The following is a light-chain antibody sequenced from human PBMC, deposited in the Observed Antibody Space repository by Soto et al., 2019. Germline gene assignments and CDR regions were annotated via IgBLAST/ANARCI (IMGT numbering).Light chain of an antibody. CDR3: QQYNNWPRP. V-gene: IGKV3-15*01. J-gene: IGKJ1*01. Sequence: EIVMTQSPATLSVSPGERATLACRASQSCSSNLAWYQQKPGQAPRLLIYGASSRATGIPARFSGSGSGTEFTLTISRLQSEDFAIYYCQQYNNWPRPFGQGTKVELK. CDR2: GAS. CDR1: QSCSSN.